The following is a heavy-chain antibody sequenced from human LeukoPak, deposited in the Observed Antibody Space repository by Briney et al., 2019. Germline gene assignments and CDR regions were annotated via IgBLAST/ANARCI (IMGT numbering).Heavy chain of an antibody. Sequence: PSETLSLTCAVSGYSISSGYYWGWIRPPPGKGLEWIGNIYHSGSNYYKPSLKSRVTISVDTSKNQFSLKLSSVTAADTAVYYCARGGDIVASPEYWGQGTLVTVSS. J-gene: IGHJ4*02. CDR2: IYHSGSN. V-gene: IGHV4-38-2*01. D-gene: IGHD5-12*01. CDR3: ARGGDIVASPEY. CDR1: GYSISSGYY.